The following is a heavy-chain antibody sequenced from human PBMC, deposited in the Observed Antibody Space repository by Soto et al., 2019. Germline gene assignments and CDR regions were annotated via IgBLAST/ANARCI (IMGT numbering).Heavy chain of an antibody. D-gene: IGHD2-2*01. J-gene: IGHJ5*02. CDR3: TRHLPSREHQLLFLSEDRSDWFDP. Sequence: GGSLRLSCAASGFTFSGSAMHWVRQASGKGLEWVGRIRSKANSYATAYAASVKGRFTISRDDSKNTAYLQMNSLKTEDTAVYYCTRHLPSREHQLLFLSEDRSDWFDPWGQGTLVTVSS. CDR2: IRSKANSYAT. V-gene: IGHV3-73*01. CDR1: GFTFSGSA.